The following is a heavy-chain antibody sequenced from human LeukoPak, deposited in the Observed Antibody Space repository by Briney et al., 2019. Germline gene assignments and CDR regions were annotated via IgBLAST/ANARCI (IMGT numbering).Heavy chain of an antibody. Sequence: GGSLRLSCAASGFTFSHYWLTWVRQAPGKGLEWVAQINQDGSEEYYMDSVKARFTISRDNAKNSVFLQMNSLRAEDTAVYYCVRDGGVSGYDLLDYWGQGTLVTVSS. D-gene: IGHD5-12*01. CDR2: INQDGSEE. CDR3: VRDGGVSGYDLLDY. CDR1: GFTFSHYW. J-gene: IGHJ4*02. V-gene: IGHV3-7*01.